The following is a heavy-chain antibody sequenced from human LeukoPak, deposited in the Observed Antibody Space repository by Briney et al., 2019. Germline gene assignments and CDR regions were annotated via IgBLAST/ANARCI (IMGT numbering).Heavy chain of an antibody. V-gene: IGHV3-7*01. J-gene: IGHJ4*02. CDR1: YW. Sequence: YWXXWVRQGXXXXVEGVANIKPDGSLIYYVDSVKGRFTISRDNAKSSLYLQMNSLRAEDTAVYYCARVVITFGGVIVIDFPGPHFDYWGQGALVTVSS. D-gene: IGHD3-16*02. CDR2: IKPDGSLI. CDR3: ARVVITFGGVIVIDFPGPHFDY.